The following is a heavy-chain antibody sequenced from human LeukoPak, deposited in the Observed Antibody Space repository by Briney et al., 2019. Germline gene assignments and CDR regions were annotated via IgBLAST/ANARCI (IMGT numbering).Heavy chain of an antibody. Sequence: SETLSLTCTVSGDSIRSYYWNWIRQPAGKGLEWIGRIQASGSTNDNPSLKSRIIMSIDTSKNQFSLKLTSVTAADTAVYYCAKDDLITGGKNWFDLWGQGTLGTVSS. V-gene: IGHV4-4*07. CDR1: GDSIRSYY. CDR2: IQASGST. CDR3: AKDDLITGGKNWFDL. J-gene: IGHJ5*02. D-gene: IGHD2-15*01.